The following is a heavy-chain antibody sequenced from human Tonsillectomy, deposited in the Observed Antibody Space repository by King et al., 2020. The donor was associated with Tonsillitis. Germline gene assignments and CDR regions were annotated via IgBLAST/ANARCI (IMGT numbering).Heavy chain of an antibody. J-gene: IGHJ5*02. CDR1: GGSISSGDYY. CDR3: ARDRPPDYYDSGAYSWFDP. D-gene: IGHD3-22*01. V-gene: IGHV4-30-4*01. Sequence: QLQESGPGLVKPSQTLSLTCTVSGGSISSGDYYWSWIRQPPGKGLEWIGYIYYSGSTYYHPSLKSRVTISVDTSKNQFSLKLSSVTAADTAVYYCARDRPPDYYDSGAYSWFDPWGQGTLVTVSS. CDR2: IYYSGST.